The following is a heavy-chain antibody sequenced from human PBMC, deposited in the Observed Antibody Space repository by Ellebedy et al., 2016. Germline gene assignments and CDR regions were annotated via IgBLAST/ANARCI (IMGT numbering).Heavy chain of an antibody. CDR3: RQGHYANY. Sequence: GESLKISXAVSGLPFSTFFMSWVRQAPGKGLEWVATISANGNKRDLADSVQGRFTMSRDIPKNTVYLQMNRLRAEDTAVYYCRQGHYANYWGQGTLVTVSS. J-gene: IGHJ4*02. V-gene: IGHV3-23*01. CDR1: GLPFSTFF. D-gene: IGHD4-17*01. CDR2: ISANGNKR.